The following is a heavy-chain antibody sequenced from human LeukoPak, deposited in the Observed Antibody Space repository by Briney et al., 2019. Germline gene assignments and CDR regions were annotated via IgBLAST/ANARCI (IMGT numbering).Heavy chain of an antibody. V-gene: IGHV3-48*03. CDR1: GFTFSSYE. J-gene: IGHJ6*02. CDR3: ATTYCSSTSCPYYYYGMDV. CDR2: ISSSGSTI. Sequence: GGSLRLSCAASGFTFSSYEMNWVRQAPGKGLEWVSYISSSGSTIYYADSVKGRFTISRDNSKNSLYLQMNSLRTEDTALYYCATTYCSSTSCPYYYYGMDVWGQGTTVTVSS. D-gene: IGHD2-2*01.